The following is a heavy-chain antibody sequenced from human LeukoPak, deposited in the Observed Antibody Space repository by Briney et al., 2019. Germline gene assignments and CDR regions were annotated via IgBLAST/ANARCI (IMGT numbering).Heavy chain of an antibody. V-gene: IGHV4-61*02. D-gene: IGHD4-17*01. CDR1: GGSISSGSYY. Sequence: SQTLSLTCTVSGGSISSGSYYWSWIRQPAGKGLECIGRIYTTGSTNYNPSLKSRVTMSVDTSRNQFSLKLSSVTAADTAVYYCARDRLYGDSDYWGQGTLVTVSS. CDR3: ARDRLYGDSDY. CDR2: IYTTGST. J-gene: IGHJ4*02.